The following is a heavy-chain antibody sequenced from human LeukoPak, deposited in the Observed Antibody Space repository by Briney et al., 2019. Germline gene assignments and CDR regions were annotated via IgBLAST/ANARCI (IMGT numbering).Heavy chain of an antibody. D-gene: IGHD3-22*01. J-gene: IGHJ4*02. CDR3: ASRTMIVGSFDY. CDR2: IYYSGST. CDR1: GDSISSYY. V-gene: IGHV4-59*01. Sequence: PSETLSLTCTVSGDSISSYYWSWIRQPPGKGLEWIGYIYYSGSTNYNPSLKSRVTISVDTSKNQFSLKLSSVTAADTAVYYCASRTMIVGSFDYWGQGTLVTVSS.